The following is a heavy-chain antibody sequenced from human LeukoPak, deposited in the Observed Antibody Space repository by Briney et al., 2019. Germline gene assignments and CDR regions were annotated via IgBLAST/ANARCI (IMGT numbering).Heavy chain of an antibody. J-gene: IGHJ5*02. CDR1: GFTLSTCG. CDR3: AKDLYDNDWYNYFDP. CDR2: ISHDGNSK. Sequence: GGSLRLSCAASGFTLSTCGMHWVRQAPGKGLEWVAMISHDGNSKQYADFAKGRFTISRDNSKNTLYLEMNSLRTEDTAVYHCAKDLYDNDWYNYFDPWGQGALVTVSS. D-gene: IGHD5-24*01. V-gene: IGHV3-30*18.